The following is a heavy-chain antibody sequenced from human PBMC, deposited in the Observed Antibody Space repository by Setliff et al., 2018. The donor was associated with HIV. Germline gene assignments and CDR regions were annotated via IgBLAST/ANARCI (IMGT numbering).Heavy chain of an antibody. D-gene: IGHD3-16*01. J-gene: IGHJ4*02. Sequence: SETLSLTCTVSGGSISTSYWNWIRQSPGKGLEWIGYIFYTGRTYYNPSLKSRVTISVDTSKNQFSLTLNSVTAADTAVYYCARQGRLGELSLAADYWGQGTLVTVSS. V-gene: IGHV4-59*04. CDR2: IFYTGRT. CDR1: GGSISTSY. CDR3: ARQGRLGELSLAADY.